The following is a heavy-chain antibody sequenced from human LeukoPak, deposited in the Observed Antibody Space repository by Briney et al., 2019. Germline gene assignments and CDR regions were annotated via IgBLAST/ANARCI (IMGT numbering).Heavy chain of an antibody. V-gene: IGHV4-59*12. CDR1: GASTSSSF. CDR3: AEGIAAA. Sequence: PSETLSLTCTVSGASTSSSFWSWIRQSPGKGLEWIGYINYRGETSQNPSLESRVSMSVDTSKNQISLKLSSVTAADTAVYYCAEGIAAAWGQGTLVTVSS. D-gene: IGHD6-13*01. J-gene: IGHJ5*02. CDR2: INYRGET.